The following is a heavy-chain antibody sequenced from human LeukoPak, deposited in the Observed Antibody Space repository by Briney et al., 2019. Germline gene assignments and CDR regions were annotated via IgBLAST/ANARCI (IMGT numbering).Heavy chain of an antibody. D-gene: IGHD3-22*01. CDR3: ARIRSVVAPFDY. Sequence: NPSETLSLTCTVSGGSISSSSYYWGWVRQPPGKGLEWIGTIYYSGSTNYNPSLKSRVTVSLDTSKNQFSLKLSSVTAADTAVYYCARIRSVVAPFDYWGQGTLVTVSS. CDR2: IYYSGST. CDR1: GGSISSSSYY. J-gene: IGHJ4*02. V-gene: IGHV4-39*07.